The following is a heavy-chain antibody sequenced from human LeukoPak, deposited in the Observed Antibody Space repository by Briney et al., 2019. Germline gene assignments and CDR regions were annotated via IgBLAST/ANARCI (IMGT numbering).Heavy chain of an antibody. J-gene: IGHJ4*02. Sequence: GGSLRLSCVVSGFTVSSNYMSWVRQAPGKGLEWVSVLYSGGNTYHADSVKGRFTISRDNSKNTLYLQMNSLRAEDTAVYYCAREGASSSFGYWGQGTLVTVSS. V-gene: IGHV3-53*01. CDR3: AREGASSSFGY. CDR2: LYSGGNT. D-gene: IGHD6-13*01. CDR1: GFTVSSNY.